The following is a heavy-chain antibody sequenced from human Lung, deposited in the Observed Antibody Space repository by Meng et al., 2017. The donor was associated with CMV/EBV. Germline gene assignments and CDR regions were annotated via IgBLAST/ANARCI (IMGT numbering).Heavy chain of an antibody. CDR2: INPSGGST. CDR1: GYTFTNYY. CDR3: ARAPWAYCTKTSCYGFDP. D-gene: IGHD2-2*01. J-gene: IGHJ5*02. V-gene: IGHV1-46*01. Sequence: ASVXVSXKASGYTFTNYYMHWVRQAPGQGLEWMGIINPSGGSTNYAQKFQGRVTMTRDTSTSTVYMELSSLRSEDTAMYYCARAPWAYCTKTSCYGFDPWGQGXQVTVSS.